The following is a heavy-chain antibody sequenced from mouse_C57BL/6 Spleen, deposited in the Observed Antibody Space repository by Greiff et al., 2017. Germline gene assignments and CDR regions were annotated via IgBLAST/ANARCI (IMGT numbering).Heavy chain of an antibody. CDR3: ARSCDYDAWFAY. V-gene: IGHV1-64*01. CDR1: GYTFTSYW. Sequence: QVQLQQPGAELVKPGASVKLSCKASGYTFTSYWMHWVKQRPGQGLEWIGMIHPNSGSTNYNEKFKSKATLTVDKSSSTAYMQLSSLTSEDSAVYYCARSCDYDAWFAYWGQGTLVTVSA. CDR2: IHPNSGST. D-gene: IGHD2-4*01. J-gene: IGHJ3*01.